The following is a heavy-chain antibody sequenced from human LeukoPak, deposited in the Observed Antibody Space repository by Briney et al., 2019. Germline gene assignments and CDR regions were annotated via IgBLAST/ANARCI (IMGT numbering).Heavy chain of an antibody. CDR3: AKDWELGS. CDR1: GASITSYY. D-gene: IGHD1-26*01. Sequence: PSETLSLTCSVSGASITSYYWNWIRQPPGQGLEWIGNIYTSGGTNYNPSLKSRVTISLDTSKDQFSLKLTSVTAADTAFYYCAKDWELGSWGQGTLVTVSS. CDR2: IYTSGGT. V-gene: IGHV4-59*01. J-gene: IGHJ5*02.